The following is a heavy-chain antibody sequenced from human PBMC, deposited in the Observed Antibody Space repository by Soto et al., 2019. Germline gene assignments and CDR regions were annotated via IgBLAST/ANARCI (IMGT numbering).Heavy chain of an antibody. CDR2: FDPEDGET. J-gene: IGHJ3*02. V-gene: IGHV1-24*01. CDR3: ATEINHRPYSSGPSGGAFDI. CDR1: GYTLTELS. D-gene: IGHD6-19*01. Sequence: ASVRVSCKVSGYTLTELSMHWVRQAPGKGLEWMGGFDPEDGETIYAQKFQGRVTMTEDTSTDTAYMELSSLRSEDSAVYYCATEINHRPYSSGPSGGAFDIWGQGTMVTVSS.